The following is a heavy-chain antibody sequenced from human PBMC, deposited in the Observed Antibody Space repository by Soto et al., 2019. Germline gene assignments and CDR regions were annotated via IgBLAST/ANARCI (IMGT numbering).Heavy chain of an antibody. V-gene: IGHV1-18*01. CDR2: INAYNGDT. D-gene: IGHD4-17*01. J-gene: IGHJ4*02. Sequence: QVELVQSGAEVKKPGASVKVSCKASGYTFPSSTISWLRQAPGQGLEWMGWINAYNGDTKYAHRLQGRVTMTTDTSTNTAYLELASLTSDDTAIYYCASANSGDSDYWGQGTLVTVSS. CDR1: GYTFPSST. CDR3: ASANSGDSDY.